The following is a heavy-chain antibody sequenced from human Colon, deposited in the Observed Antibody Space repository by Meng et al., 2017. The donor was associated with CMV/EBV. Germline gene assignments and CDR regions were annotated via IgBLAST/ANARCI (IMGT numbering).Heavy chain of an antibody. D-gene: IGHD2-8*01. V-gene: IGHV3-7*01. J-gene: IGHJ4*02. Sequence: GGSLRLSCAPSGFTFSNYWMSWVRQAPGEGLEWVANINPNANANYYVDSVKGRFTISRDNAKSPLFLQMASLRAEDTAVYYCARIFCTTTDCYYDYWGRGTLVPVSS. CDR2: INPNANAN. CDR3: ARIFCTTTDCYYDY. CDR1: GFTFSNYW.